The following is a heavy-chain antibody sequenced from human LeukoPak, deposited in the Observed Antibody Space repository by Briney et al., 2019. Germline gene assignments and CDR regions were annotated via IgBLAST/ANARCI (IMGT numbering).Heavy chain of an antibody. V-gene: IGHV3-23*01. CDR3: AKSGLNRFDY. Sequence: GGTLRLSCAASGFTFNTYGMTWVRQAPGKGLEWVSAITSSGGSTYYADSVKGRFTISRDDSKKTLYLQMNSLRAEDTAVYYCAKSGLNRFDYWGQGILVTVSS. CDR2: ITSSGGST. CDR1: GFTFNTYG. J-gene: IGHJ4*02. D-gene: IGHD3-3*01.